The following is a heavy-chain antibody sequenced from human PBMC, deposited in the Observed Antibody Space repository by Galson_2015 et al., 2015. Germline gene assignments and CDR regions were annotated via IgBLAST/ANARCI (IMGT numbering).Heavy chain of an antibody. V-gene: IGHV3-48*03. CDR1: GFTFSDYE. CDR3: VRYPLLHSSLIFDF. D-gene: IGHD3-22*01. CDR2: ISSSGSRK. Sequence: SLRLSCAASGFTFSDYEMNWVRQAPGKGLEWVSYISSSGSRKYYADSVKGRFTISRDNAKNSLHLQMNSLRAEDTAVYYCVRYPLLHSSLIFDFWGQGTLVTVSS. J-gene: IGHJ4*02.